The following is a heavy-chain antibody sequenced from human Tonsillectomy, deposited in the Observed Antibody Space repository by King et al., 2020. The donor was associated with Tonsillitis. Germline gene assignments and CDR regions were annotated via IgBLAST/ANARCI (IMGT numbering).Heavy chain of an antibody. V-gene: IGHV1-46*01. Sequence: VQLVESGAEVKKPGASVKVSCKASGYTFTSYYMHWVRQAPGQGLEWMGILSPSGGSTSYAQKFQGRVTMTRDTSTSTVYMELSSVRSEDTAVYYCARDRGTCGVIVYYFDYWGQGTLVTVSS. CDR3: ARDRGTCGVIVYYFDY. CDR2: LSPSGGST. J-gene: IGHJ4*02. D-gene: IGHD3-16*02. CDR1: GYTFTSYY.